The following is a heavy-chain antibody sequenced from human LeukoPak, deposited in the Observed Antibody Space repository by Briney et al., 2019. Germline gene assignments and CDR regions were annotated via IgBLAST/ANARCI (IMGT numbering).Heavy chain of an antibody. CDR1: GFTFDDYA. CDR3: AKDGGSSFGYYYFDL. J-gene: IGHJ2*01. D-gene: IGHD6-13*01. V-gene: IGHV3-9*01. CDR2: ISWNSGSI. Sequence: GGSLRLSCAASGFTFDDYAMHWVRQAPGKGLEWVSGISWNSGSIGYADSVKGRFTISRDNAKNSLYLQMNSLRAEDTALYYCAKDGGSSFGYYYFDLWGRGTLVTVSS.